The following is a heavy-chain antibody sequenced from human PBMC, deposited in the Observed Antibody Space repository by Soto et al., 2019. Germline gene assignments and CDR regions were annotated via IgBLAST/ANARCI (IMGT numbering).Heavy chain of an antibody. V-gene: IGHV4-59*01. J-gene: IGHJ5*02. D-gene: IGHD3-22*01. CDR2: ISYRGST. Sequence: SSATLSLTCTVSAGSITTSYWSWIRQPLGKALEWIGYISYRGSTNYNPSLKSRLTISIDTSKGQISLKLTSMTTADTAVYYCASSGIVGREVNTWFDPWGQGTRVTVSS. CDR3: ASSGIVGREVNTWFDP. CDR1: AGSITTSY.